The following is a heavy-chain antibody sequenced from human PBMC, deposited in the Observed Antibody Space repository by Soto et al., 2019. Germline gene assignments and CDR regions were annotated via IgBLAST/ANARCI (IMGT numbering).Heavy chain of an antibody. J-gene: IGHJ6*02. CDR2: IYYSGST. CDR1: GGSISSGDYY. Sequence: SETLSLTCTVSGGSISSGDYYWSWIRQPPGKGLEWIGYIYYSGSTYYNPSLKSRVTISVDTSKNQFSLKLSSVTAADTAVYYCARDRIAAAGTDYYYYGMDVWGQGTTVTVSS. D-gene: IGHD6-13*01. V-gene: IGHV4-30-4*01. CDR3: ARDRIAAAGTDYYYYGMDV.